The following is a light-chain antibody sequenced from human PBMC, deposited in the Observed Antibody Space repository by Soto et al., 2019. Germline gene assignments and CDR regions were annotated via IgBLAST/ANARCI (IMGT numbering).Light chain of an antibody. CDR3: QQTHSTIHS. CDR1: QTISSW. Sequence: DIQMTQSPSTLSGSVGDRVTITCRASQTISSWLAWYQQKPGKAPKLLIYKASTVKSGVPSRFSGSGSGTEFTLTISSLQPDDFATYYCQQTHSTIHSFGQGTKVDIK. CDR2: KAS. J-gene: IGKJ2*01. V-gene: IGKV1-5*03.